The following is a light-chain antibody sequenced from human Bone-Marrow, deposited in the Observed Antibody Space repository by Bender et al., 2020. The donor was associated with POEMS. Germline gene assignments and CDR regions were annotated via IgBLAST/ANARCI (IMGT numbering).Light chain of an antibody. CDR1: SGDIGTYNY. J-gene: IGLJ2*01. CDR3: CSYAGSSTLI. V-gene: IGLV2-23*02. CDR2: EVT. Sequence: QSALTQPPSASGSPGESVTISCTGTSGDIGTYNYVSWYQQHPGKAPKLIIYEVTKRPSGVSDRFSGSKSGTTASLTISGLQTEDEADYYCCSYAGSSTLIFGGGTKLTVL.